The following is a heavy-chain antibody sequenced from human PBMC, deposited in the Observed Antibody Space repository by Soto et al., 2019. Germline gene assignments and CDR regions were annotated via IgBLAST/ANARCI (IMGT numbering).Heavy chain of an antibody. D-gene: IGHD3-22*01. CDR1: GYTFTSYD. CDR3: ARVPGSGYYYYFDY. V-gene: IGHV1-8*01. J-gene: IGHJ4*02. Sequence: ASVKVSCKASGYTFTSYDINWVRQATGQGLEWMGWMNPNSGNTGYAQKFQGRVTMTRNTSISTAYMELSSLRSEDTAVYYCARVPGSGYYYYFDYWGQGTLVTVSS. CDR2: MNPNSGNT.